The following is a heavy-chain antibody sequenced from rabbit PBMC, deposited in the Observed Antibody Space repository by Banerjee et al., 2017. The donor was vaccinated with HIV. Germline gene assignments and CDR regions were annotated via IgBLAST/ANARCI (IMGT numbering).Heavy chain of an antibody. Sequence: QEQLKETGGGLVQPGGSLTLTCTASGFDISRQYMTWVRQAPGKGLEWIAYINTDKGSTDYANSVKGRFTISRDNAQNTVFLQMTSLTAADTATYFCARDVDSSGWGYADWLDLWGQGTLVTVS. J-gene: IGHJ5*01. D-gene: IGHD4-1*01. CDR1: GFDISRQY. V-gene: IGHV1S47*01. CDR2: INTDKGST. CDR3: ARDVDSSGWGYADWLDL.